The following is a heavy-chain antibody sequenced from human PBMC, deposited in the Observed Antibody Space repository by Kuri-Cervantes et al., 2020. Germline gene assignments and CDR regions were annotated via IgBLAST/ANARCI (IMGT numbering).Heavy chain of an antibody. J-gene: IGHJ6*02. V-gene: IGHV1-18*01. D-gene: IGHD3-3*01. CDR1: GYTFTSYG. CDR2: ISAYNGNT. Sequence: ASVKVSCKASGYTFTSYGISWVRQAPGQGLEWMGWISAYNGNTNYAQKLQGRVTMTTDTSTSTAYMELRSLRSDDTAVYYCARVKYDFWSAPIGMDVWGQGTTVTVSS. CDR3: ARVKYDFWSAPIGMDV.